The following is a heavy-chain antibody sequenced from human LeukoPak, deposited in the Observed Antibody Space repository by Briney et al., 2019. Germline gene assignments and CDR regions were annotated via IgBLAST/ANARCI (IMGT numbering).Heavy chain of an antibody. V-gene: IGHV3-23*01. D-gene: IGHD6-19*01. CDR1: GFTFSTNA. CDR2: ISDSGNT. CDR3: AKGKGSSGRFD. Sequence: GRSLRLSCAASGFTFSTNAMSWARQAPGRGLEWVSAISDSGNTYYADSVKGRFTISRDNSKNTLYLQMNSLRAEDTAVYYCAKGKGSSGRFDWGQGTLVTVSS. J-gene: IGHJ4*02.